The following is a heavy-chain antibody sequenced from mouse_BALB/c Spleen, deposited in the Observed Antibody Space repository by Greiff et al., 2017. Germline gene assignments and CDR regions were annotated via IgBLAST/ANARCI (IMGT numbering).Heavy chain of an antibody. D-gene: IGHD1-1*02. CDR2: IDPANGNT. V-gene: IGHV14-3*02. CDR3: ARGYDAYYYAMDY. CDR1: GFNIKDTY. J-gene: IGHJ3*01. Sequence: EVQLQQSGAELVKPGASVKLSCTASGFNIKDTYMHWVKQRPEQGLEWIGRIDPANGNTKYDPKFQGKATITADTSSNTAYLQLSSLTSEDTAVYYCARGYDAYYYAMDYWGQGTLVTVSA.